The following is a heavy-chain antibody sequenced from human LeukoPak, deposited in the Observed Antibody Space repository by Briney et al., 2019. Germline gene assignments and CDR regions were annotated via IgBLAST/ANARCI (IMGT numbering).Heavy chain of an antibody. CDR1: GYTFTGYY. Sequence: RASVKVSRMPSGYTFTGYYMHWVRQAPGQGLEWMGWINPNSGGTNYAQKFQGRVTMTRDTSISTAYMELSRLRSDDTAVYYCARGAYYYYYYMDVWGKGTTVTVSS. CDR2: INPNSGGT. J-gene: IGHJ6*03. V-gene: IGHV1-2*02. CDR3: ARGAYYYYYYMDV.